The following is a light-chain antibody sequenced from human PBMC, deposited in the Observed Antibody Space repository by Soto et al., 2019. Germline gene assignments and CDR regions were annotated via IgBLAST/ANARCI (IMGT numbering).Light chain of an antibody. Sequence: QSALTQPPSASESPGQSVTISCTGTSSDVGGYHYVSWYQHHPGRAPKLLIYEVEKRPPGVPGRFSGSKSGNTASLTVSGLQADDEADYFCVSYTDTDTLVFGTGTKVTVL. J-gene: IGLJ1*01. CDR2: EVE. V-gene: IGLV2-8*01. CDR3: VSYTDTDTLV. CDR1: SSDVGGYHY.